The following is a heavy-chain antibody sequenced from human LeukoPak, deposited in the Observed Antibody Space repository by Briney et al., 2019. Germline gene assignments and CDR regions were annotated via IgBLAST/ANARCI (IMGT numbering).Heavy chain of an antibody. CDR2: ISGSGGST. J-gene: IGHJ3*02. CDR1: GFTFSSYA. Sequence: PGRSLRLSCAASGFTFSSYAMSWVRQAPGKGLEWVSAISGSGGSTYYADSVKGRFTISRENSKNTLYVQMNSLRAADTAVYYCAKDLTVTTYLDAFDIWGQGTMVTVSS. D-gene: IGHD4-17*01. CDR3: AKDLTVTTYLDAFDI. V-gene: IGHV3-23*01.